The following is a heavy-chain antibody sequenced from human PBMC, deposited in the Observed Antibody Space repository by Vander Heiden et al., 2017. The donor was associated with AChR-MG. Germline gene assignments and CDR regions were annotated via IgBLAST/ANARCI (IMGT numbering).Heavy chain of an antibody. Sequence: EVQLLESGGGLVQPGGSLRLSCAAFGFSFSSYAMSWVRQAPGKGLEWVSGISSSGGDTPYADSVKGRFTISRDNSKNTLYLQMNSLRAEDTAVYYCAKKNPGVAPFDYWGQGTLVTVSS. CDR2: ISSSGGDT. CDR3: AKKNPGVAPFDY. J-gene: IGHJ4*02. D-gene: IGHD3-3*01. CDR1: GFSFSSYA. V-gene: IGHV3-23*01.